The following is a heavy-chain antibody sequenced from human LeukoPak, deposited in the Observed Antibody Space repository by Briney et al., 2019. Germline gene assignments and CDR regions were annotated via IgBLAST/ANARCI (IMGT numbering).Heavy chain of an antibody. CDR3: ARDGTGSNSGWYIH. V-gene: IGHV3-33*01. Sequence: PGRSLRLSCAASGFTFSSHGMHWVRQAPGKGLEWVAVIWYDGSNKYYADSVKGRFTISRDNSKNTLYLQMSSLRAEDTAVYYCARDGTGSNSGWYIHWGQGALVTVSS. J-gene: IGHJ4*02. D-gene: IGHD6-19*01. CDR2: IWYDGSNK. CDR1: GFTFSSHG.